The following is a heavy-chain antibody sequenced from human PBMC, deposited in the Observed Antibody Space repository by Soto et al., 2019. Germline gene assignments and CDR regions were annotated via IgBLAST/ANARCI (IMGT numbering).Heavy chain of an antibody. CDR3: AHRGVGAAGFDY. V-gene: IGHV2-5*02. J-gene: IGHJ4*02. CDR2: IYWDDDK. CDR1: GFSLTTDGVG. D-gene: IGHD6-13*01. Sequence: QITLKESGPTLVKPTQSLTLTCTFSGFSLTTDGVGVGWIRQPPGKALEWLARIYWDDDKRYSPSLKSRLTITKDTSKNQVVLTMTKMDPVDTTTYYCAHRGVGAAGFDYWGQGTLVTVSS.